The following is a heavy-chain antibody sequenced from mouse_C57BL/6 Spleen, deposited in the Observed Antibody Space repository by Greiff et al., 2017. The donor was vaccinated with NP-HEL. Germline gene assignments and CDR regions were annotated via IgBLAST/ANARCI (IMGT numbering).Heavy chain of an antibody. CDR3: ARGDMATV. Sequence: VQLKESGGGLVKPGGSLKLSCAASGFTFSSYAMSWVRQTPEKRLEWVATISDGGSYTYYPDNVKGRFTISRDNAKNNLYLQMSHLKSEDTAMYYCARGDMATVWGQGTLVTVSA. D-gene: IGHD2-2*01. CDR1: GFTFSSYA. J-gene: IGHJ3*01. V-gene: IGHV5-4*01. CDR2: ISDGGSYT.